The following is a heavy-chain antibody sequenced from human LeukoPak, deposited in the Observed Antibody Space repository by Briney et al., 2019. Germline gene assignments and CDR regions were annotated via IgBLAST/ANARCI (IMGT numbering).Heavy chain of an antibody. CDR3: ARVGRYCSGGSCYLGFDY. J-gene: IGHJ4*02. CDR2: IYYTGST. CDR1: GDSVSNGNYY. Sequence: IPSETLSLTCTVSGDSVSNGNYYWSWLRQPPGKALEWIGYIYYTGSTYYNPSLEGRVTISVDTSRNQFSLKLSSVTAADTAVYYCARVGRYCSGGSCYLGFDYWGQGTLVTVSS. V-gene: IGHV4-61*01. D-gene: IGHD2-15*01.